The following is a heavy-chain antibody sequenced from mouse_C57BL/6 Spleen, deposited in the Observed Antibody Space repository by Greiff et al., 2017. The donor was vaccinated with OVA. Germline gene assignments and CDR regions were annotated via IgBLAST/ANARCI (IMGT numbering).Heavy chain of an antibody. CDR1: GYAFSSSW. V-gene: IGHV1-82*01. J-gene: IGHJ2*01. Sequence: VQLQQSGPELVKPGASVKISCKASGYAFSSSWMNWVKQRPGKGLEWIGRIYPGDGDTNYNGKFNGKATLTADKSSSTAYMQLSSLTSEDSAVYFCARSFITTVVATDYWGQGTTLTVSS. CDR3: ARSFITTVVATDY. D-gene: IGHD1-1*01. CDR2: IYPGDGDT.